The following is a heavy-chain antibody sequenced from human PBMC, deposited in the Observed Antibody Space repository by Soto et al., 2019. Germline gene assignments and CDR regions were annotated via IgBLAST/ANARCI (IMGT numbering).Heavy chain of an antibody. D-gene: IGHD6-19*01. CDR3: ARGNIAVAGIAYYFDY. Sequence: QVQLVESGGGVVQPGRSLRLSCAASGFSFSSCAMHWVRQAPGKGLEWVADISHDGSNKYYADSVKGRFTISRDNSGNTVYLQMNSRRPDDTAVYYCARGNIAVAGIAYYFDYWGQGTLVTVSS. V-gene: IGHV3-30-3*01. CDR2: ISHDGSNK. J-gene: IGHJ4*02. CDR1: GFSFSSCA.